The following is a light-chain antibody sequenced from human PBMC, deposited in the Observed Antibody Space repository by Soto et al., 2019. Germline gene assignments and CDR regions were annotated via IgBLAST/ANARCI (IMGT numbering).Light chain of an antibody. Sequence: DIQMTQSPSSLSASVGDRVTITFRASQGISNYLAWYQQKPGKVPKLLIYAASTLQSGVPSRFSGSGSGTDFTLTISRLEPEDFAVYYCQQYGSSPLTFGGGTKVDIK. CDR1: QGISNY. CDR2: AAS. CDR3: QQYGSSPLT. V-gene: IGKV1-27*01. J-gene: IGKJ4*01.